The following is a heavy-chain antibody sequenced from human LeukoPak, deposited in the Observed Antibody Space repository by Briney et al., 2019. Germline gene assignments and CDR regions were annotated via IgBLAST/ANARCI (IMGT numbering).Heavy chain of an antibody. J-gene: IGHJ6*02. D-gene: IGHD2-2*01. V-gene: IGHV4-4*07. CDR3: ARRCSSTSCYGIGMDV. CDR2: IYTSGST. CDR1: GGSISSYY. Sequence: SETLSLTCTVSGGSISSYYWSWIRQPAGKGLEWIGRIYTSGSTNYNPSLKSRVTISVDTSKNQFSLKLSSVTAADTAVYYCARRCSSTSCYGIGMDVWGQGTTVTVSS.